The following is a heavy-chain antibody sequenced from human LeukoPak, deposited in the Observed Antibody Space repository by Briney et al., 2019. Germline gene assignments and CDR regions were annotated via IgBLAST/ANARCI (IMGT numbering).Heavy chain of an antibody. CDR3: AREGYYGSGSPPSLYFDY. V-gene: IGHV3-30-3*01. CDR2: TSSDLNVK. J-gene: IGHJ4*02. Sequence: GGSLRLSCAASGFTFRNHVIHWVRQAPGKGLEWVAVTSSDLNVKLYADSVKGRFTISRDNSRSTLYLQMNSLRPEDTAIYYCAREGYYGSGSPPSLYFDYWGQGTLVTVSS. CDR1: GFTFRNHV. D-gene: IGHD3-10*01.